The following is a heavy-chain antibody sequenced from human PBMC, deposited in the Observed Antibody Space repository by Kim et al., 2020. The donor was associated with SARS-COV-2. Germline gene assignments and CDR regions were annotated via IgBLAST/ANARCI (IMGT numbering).Heavy chain of an antibody. CDR1: GFTFSDYY. CDR3: ASRACTTGTTCPFDY. Sequence: GGSLRLSCAASGFTFSDYYMSWIRQAPGKGLEWVSYISSSSSYTNYADSVKGRFTISRDNAKNSLYLQMNSLRAEDTAVYYCASRACTTGTTCPFDYWGQGTLVTVSS. CDR2: ISSSSSYT. J-gene: IGHJ4*02. V-gene: IGHV3-11*06. D-gene: IGHD1-1*01.